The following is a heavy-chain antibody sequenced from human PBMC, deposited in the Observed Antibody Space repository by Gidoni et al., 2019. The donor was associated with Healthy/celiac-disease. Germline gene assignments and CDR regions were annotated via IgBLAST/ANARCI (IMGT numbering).Heavy chain of an antibody. D-gene: IGHD1-26*01. J-gene: IGHJ4*02. CDR3: ARAFSEDGVDY. CDR1: GFTVSSNY. CDR2: IYSGGST. V-gene: IGHV3-53*02. Sequence: EVQLVETGGGLIQPGGSLRLPCSASGFTVSSNYMRWVRQAPGKGLEWVSVIYSGGSTYYADSVKGRFTISRDNSKNTLYLQMNSLRAEDTAVYYCARAFSEDGVDYWGQGTLVTVSS.